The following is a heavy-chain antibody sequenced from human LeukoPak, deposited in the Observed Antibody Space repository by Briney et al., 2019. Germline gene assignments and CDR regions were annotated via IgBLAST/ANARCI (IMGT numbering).Heavy chain of an antibody. Sequence: KSSETLSLTCTVSGGSLSSSSYYWGWIRQPPGKGLEWIGTIFYSGSTYYNASLQSRVTISIETSKNQISLRLNSVTAADTAIYYCAKSGGYGLIDYWGQGTLVTVSS. CDR2: IFYSGST. CDR3: AKSGGYGLIDY. CDR1: GGSLSSSSYY. D-gene: IGHD1-26*01. V-gene: IGHV4-39*01. J-gene: IGHJ4*02.